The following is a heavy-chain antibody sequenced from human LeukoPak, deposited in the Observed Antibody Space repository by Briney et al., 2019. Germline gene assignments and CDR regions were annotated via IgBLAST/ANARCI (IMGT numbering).Heavy chain of an antibody. D-gene: IGHD1-1*01. CDR1: GGSISSGSYY. CDR2: IYYSGST. V-gene: IGHV4-61*01. J-gene: IGHJ4*02. Sequence: SQTLSLTCTVSGGSISSGSYYWSWIRQPPGKGLEWIGYIYYSGSTNYNPSLKSRVTISVDTSKNQFSLKLTSVTAADTAVYYCARDPGTGTFDYWGQGTLVTVSS. CDR3: ARDPGTGTFDY.